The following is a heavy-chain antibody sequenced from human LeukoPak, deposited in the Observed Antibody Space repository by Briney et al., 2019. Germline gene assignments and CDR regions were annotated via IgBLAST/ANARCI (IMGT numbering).Heavy chain of an antibody. CDR3: ARDFADGPLV. J-gene: IGHJ4*02. CDR1: GFTFSSYA. V-gene: IGHV3-30*04. CDR2: ISYDGGNK. Sequence: GRSLRLSCAASGFTFSSYAMHWVCQAPGKGLERVAVISYDGGNKYYADSVKGRCTISRDNSKNKLYLQMNSLRAEDTAVYFCARDFADGPLVWGQGTLVTVSS.